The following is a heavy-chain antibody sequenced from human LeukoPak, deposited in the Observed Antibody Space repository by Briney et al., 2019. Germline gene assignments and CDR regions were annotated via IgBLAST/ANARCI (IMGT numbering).Heavy chain of an antibody. J-gene: IGHJ4*02. V-gene: IGHV3-30*18. CDR2: ISYDGSSE. Sequence: GGSLRLSCGASGFTFSSFGMHWVRQAPGKGLEWVAVISYDGSSEYYADFAKGRFTISRDNSKNTLYLQMNSLRAEDTAVYYCAKEGGDYGDYGTVDYWGQGTLVTVSS. CDR3: AKEGGDYGDYGTVDY. CDR1: GFTFSSFG. D-gene: IGHD4-17*01.